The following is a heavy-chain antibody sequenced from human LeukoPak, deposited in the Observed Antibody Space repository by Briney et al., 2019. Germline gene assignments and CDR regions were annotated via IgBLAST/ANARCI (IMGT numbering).Heavy chain of an antibody. V-gene: IGHV4-34*01. CDR1: GGSFSGYY. D-gene: IGHD3-22*01. Sequence: PSETLSLTCAVYGGSFSGYYRSWIRQPPGKGLEWIGEINHSGSTNYNPSLESRVTISVDTSKNQFSLKLSSVTAADTAVYYCARRGRRVIVVATASGYFDYWGQGTLVTVSS. CDR3: ARRGRRVIVVATASGYFDY. J-gene: IGHJ4*02. CDR2: INHSGST.